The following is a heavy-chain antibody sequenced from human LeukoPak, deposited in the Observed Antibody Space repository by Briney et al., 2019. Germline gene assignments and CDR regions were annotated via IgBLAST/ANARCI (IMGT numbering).Heavy chain of an antibody. D-gene: IGHD2-2*01. J-gene: IGHJ6*02. CDR2: MNPNSGNT. CDR1: GYTFTSYD. V-gene: IGHV1-8*01. Sequence: ASVKVSCKASGYTFTSYDTNWARRATGQGLERTRWMNPNSGNTGYAQKFQGRVTMTRNTSISTAYMELSSLRSEDTAVYYCARFDIVVVPAASRHYYYYGMDVWGQGTTVTVSS. CDR3: ARFDIVVVPAASRHYYYYGMDV.